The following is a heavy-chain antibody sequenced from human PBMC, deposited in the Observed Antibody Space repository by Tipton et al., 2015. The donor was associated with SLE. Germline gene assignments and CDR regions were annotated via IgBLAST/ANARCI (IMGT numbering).Heavy chain of an antibody. CDR3: AGAWQGYCSGGTCYVLDY. Sequence: TLSLTCTVYGESFSGYHWTWIRQPPGKGLEWIGYISNSETTNYNPSLKSRVTISVDTSKNQFSLKLRSVTAADTAVYYCAGAWQGYCSGGTCYVLDYWGQGTLVTVSS. CDR2: ISNSETT. CDR1: GESFSGYH. D-gene: IGHD2-15*01. V-gene: IGHV4-59*01. J-gene: IGHJ4*02.